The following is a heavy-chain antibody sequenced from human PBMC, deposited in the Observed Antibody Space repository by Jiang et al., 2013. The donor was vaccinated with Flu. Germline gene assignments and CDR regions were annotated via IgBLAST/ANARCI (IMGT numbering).Heavy chain of an antibody. V-gene: IGHV3-11*06. CDR1: GFSVSNYKFNNNY. CDR3: ARESAYGSYKAYFDY. Sequence: GGSLRLSCAVSGFSVSNYKFNNNYVIWIRQAPGKGLESVAYIHVSSTRTHYADSVKGRFTISRDIAKNSVYLQMDSLRAEDTAVYYCARESAYGSYKAYFDYWGQGTLVTVSS. J-gene: IGHJ4*02. D-gene: IGHD3-10*01. CDR2: IHVSSTRT.